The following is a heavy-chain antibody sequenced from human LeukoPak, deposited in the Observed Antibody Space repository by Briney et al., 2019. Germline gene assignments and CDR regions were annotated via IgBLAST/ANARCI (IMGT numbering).Heavy chain of an antibody. CDR2: INSDGSST. Sequence: GGSLGLSCAASGFTFSSYWMHWVRQAPGKGLVWVSRINSDGSSTSYADSVKGRFTISRDNAKNTLYLQMNSLRAEDTAVYYCASFGSGSAGDENWFDPWGQGTLVTVSS. V-gene: IGHV3-74*01. CDR3: ASFGSGSAGDENWFDP. CDR1: GFTFSSYW. D-gene: IGHD2-21*02. J-gene: IGHJ5*02.